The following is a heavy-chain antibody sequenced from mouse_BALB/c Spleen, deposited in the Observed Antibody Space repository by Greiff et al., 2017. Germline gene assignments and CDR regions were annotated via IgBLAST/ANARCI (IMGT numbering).Heavy chain of an antibody. D-gene: IGHD2-3*01. Sequence: EVQLVESGPGLVKPSQSLSLTCTVTGYSITSDYAWNWIRQFPGNKLEWMGYISYSGSTSYNPSLKSRISITRDTSKNQFFLQLNSVTTEDTATYYCARASYPSYDGYYAAMDYWGQGTSVTVSS. V-gene: IGHV3-2*02. CDR1: GYSITSDYA. CDR2: ISYSGST. J-gene: IGHJ4*01. CDR3: ARASYPSYDGYYAAMDY.